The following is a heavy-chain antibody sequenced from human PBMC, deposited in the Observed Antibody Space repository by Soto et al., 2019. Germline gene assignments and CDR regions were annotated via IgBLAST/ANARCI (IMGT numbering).Heavy chain of an antibody. J-gene: IGHJ4*02. CDR3: VVFSGGECYNH. D-gene: IGHD2-21*01. CDR2: ISFDGGDA. Sequence: PGGSLRLSCAASGFDFRNHAMHWVRQPPGKGPEWLARISFDGGDAVYADSVKGRFTISRDNSNSTLSLQMDSLRPEDTAVYHCVVFSGGECYNHWGQGTMVTVSS. V-gene: IGHV3-30-3*01. CDR1: GFDFRNHA.